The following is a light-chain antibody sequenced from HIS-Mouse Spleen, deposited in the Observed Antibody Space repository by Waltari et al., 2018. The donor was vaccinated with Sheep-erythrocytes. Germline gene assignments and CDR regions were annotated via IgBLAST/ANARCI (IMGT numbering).Light chain of an antibody. CDR1: RSDVGSYNL. Sequence: QSALTQPASVSGSPGQSITISCTGTRSDVGSYNLVSWYQQHPGKAPKLMIYEGSKRPSGVSNRFAGAKSGNPASLTISGLQAEDEADYYCCSYAGSSTPWVFGGGTKLTVL. V-gene: IGLV2-23*01. CDR3: CSYAGSSTPWV. J-gene: IGLJ3*02. CDR2: EGS.